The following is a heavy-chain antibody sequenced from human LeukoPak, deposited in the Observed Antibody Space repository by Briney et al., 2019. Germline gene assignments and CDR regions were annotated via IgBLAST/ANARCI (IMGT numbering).Heavy chain of an antibody. CDR3: ARHEIAAAVSFDY. Sequence: PSETLSLTCTVSGASISSYYWNWIRQPAGKGLEWIGRTYTSWTTNYNPSLNNRVSMSVDTSKNQFSLKLSSVTAEDTAVYYCARHEIAAAVSFDYWGQGTLVTVSS. J-gene: IGHJ4*02. D-gene: IGHD6-13*01. CDR2: TYTSWTT. V-gene: IGHV4-4*07. CDR1: GASISSYY.